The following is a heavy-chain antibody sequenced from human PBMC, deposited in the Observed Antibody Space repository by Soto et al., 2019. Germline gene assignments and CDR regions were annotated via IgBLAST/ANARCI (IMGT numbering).Heavy chain of an antibody. CDR1: GFTFSGSA. J-gene: IGHJ4*02. CDR2: IRSKANSYAT. V-gene: IGHV3-73*02. Sequence: EVQLVESGGGLVQPGGSLKLSCAASGFTFSGSAMHWVRQASGKGLEWVGRIRSKANSYATAYAASVKGRFTISRDDSKNTAYLQMNSLKTEDTAVYYCTRHRSYYDSSGYVYWGQGTLVTVSP. D-gene: IGHD3-22*01. CDR3: TRHRSYYDSSGYVY.